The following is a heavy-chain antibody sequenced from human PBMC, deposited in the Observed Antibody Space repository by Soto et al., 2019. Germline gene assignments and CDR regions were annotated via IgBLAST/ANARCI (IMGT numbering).Heavy chain of an antibody. D-gene: IGHD3-3*01. CDR1: GGSLGSYY. CDR2: IYYTGSP. J-gene: IGHJ6*02. CDR3: ARPRFLEWLSESAYYGMDV. Sequence: LSLTCTGSGGSLGSYYWSWSRQPPGKGLEWIGYIYYTGSPNYNPSPKSRVTISVDTSKPQFSLKLSSVTAADTAVYYCARPRFLEWLSESAYYGMDVWGQATTVTVSS. V-gene: IGHV4-59*01.